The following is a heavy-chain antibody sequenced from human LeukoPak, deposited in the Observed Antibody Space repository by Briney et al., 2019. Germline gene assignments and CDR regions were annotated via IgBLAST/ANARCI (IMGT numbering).Heavy chain of an antibody. V-gene: IGHV3-33*01. Sequence: GRSLRLSCAASGFRFSDYAMHWVRQAPGKGLEWVAVIWYDGVNKYYADSVKGRFTISRDNSLNPLYLQVNSLKVEDTAIYYCARGSSSSSATAFDIWGQGTMVTVSS. CDR3: ARGSSSSSATAFDI. CDR1: GFRFSDYA. J-gene: IGHJ3*02. CDR2: IWYDGVNK. D-gene: IGHD6-25*01.